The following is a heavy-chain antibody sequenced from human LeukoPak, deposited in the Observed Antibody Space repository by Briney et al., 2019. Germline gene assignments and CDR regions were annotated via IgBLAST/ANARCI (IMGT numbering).Heavy chain of an antibody. CDR3: ARHGPDYVGNFDY. Sequence: SETLSLTCSVSGGSIRSFYWSWVRQPPGKELEWIGYIYYSGSTKYNPSLKSRVTVSVDTSKNQFSLKLSSVTAADTAVYYCARHGPDYVGNFDYWGQGTLVTVS. CDR2: IYYSGST. CDR1: GGSIRSFY. J-gene: IGHJ4*02. V-gene: IGHV4-59*08. D-gene: IGHD4-23*01.